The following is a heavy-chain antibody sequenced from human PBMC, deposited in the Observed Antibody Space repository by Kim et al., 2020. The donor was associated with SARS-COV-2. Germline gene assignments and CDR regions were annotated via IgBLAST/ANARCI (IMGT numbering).Heavy chain of an antibody. CDR2: T. CDR3: ARRLNEGWFDP. Sequence: TRYSPSFQGQVTISADKSISTAYLQWSSLKASDTAMYYCARRLNEGWFDPWGQGTLVTVSS. D-gene: IGHD1-1*01. J-gene: IGHJ5*02. V-gene: IGHV5-51*01.